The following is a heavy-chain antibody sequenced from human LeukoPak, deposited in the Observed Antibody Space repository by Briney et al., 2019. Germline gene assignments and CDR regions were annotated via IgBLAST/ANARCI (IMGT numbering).Heavy chain of an antibody. Sequence: SETLSLTCSVSDYSISSGYYRCWIRQPPGKGQEWIGSMERIGSIYYSGSAYYNPSLKSRVTISVDTSKNQFSLKLSSVTAADTAVYYCAIGPPKGHDDSSDYYVPACFDYWGQGTLVTVSS. V-gene: IGHV4-38-2*02. CDR2: IYYSGSA. J-gene: IGHJ4*02. D-gene: IGHD3-22*01. CDR1: DYSISSGYY. CDR3: AIGPPKGHDDSSDYYVPACFDY.